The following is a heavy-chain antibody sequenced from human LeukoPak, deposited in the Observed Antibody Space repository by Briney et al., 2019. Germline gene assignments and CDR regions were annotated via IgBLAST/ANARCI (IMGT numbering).Heavy chain of an antibody. D-gene: IGHD3-3*01. V-gene: IGHV3-66*01. Sequence: GGSLRLSCAASGFTVSSNYMSWVRQAPGKGLEWVSVIYSGGSAYYADSVKGRFTISRDNSKNTLYLQMNSLRAEDTAVYYCASGVNYDFWSGYYAPFDYWGQGTLVTVSS. CDR3: ASGVNYDFWSGYYAPFDY. J-gene: IGHJ4*02. CDR2: IYSGGSA. CDR1: GFTVSSNY.